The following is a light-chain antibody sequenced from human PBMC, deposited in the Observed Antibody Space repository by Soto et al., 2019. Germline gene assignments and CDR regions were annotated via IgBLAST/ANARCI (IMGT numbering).Light chain of an antibody. Sequence: QPVLTQPPSASGTPGQRVTISCSGSTSNIGSNYVCWYQQLPGAAPKLLIYRNDQRPSGVPDRFSGSKSGTSASLALSGLRSEDEADYYCSAWDDSLSGVVFGGGTKLTVL. V-gene: IGLV1-47*01. CDR1: TSNIGSNY. CDR2: RND. CDR3: SAWDDSLSGVV. J-gene: IGLJ2*01.